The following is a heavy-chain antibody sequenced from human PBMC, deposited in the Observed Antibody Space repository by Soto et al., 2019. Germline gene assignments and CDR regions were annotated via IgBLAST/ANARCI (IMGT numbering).Heavy chain of an antibody. J-gene: IGHJ4*02. CDR3: AKDWTHLDY. D-gene: IGHD3-3*01. CDR1: GFIFGDYA. CDR2: VRGSNDNT. Sequence: EVQLVESGGNLVQPGGSLRLSCAASGFIFGDYAMSWVRQAPGKGLEWLSLVRGSNDNTHYADSVRGRFTISRDNSRNTLYLQMNSLRVDDTAIYYCAKDWTHLDYWGQGTLVTVSS. V-gene: IGHV3-23*04.